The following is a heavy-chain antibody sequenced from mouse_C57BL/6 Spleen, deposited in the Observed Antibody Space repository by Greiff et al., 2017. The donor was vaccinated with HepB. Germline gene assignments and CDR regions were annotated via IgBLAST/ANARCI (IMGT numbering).Heavy chain of an antibody. V-gene: IGHV10-1*01. CDR3: VRSYYDYQGYYAMDY. CDR2: IRSKSNNYAT. CDR1: GFSFNTYA. D-gene: IGHD2-4*01. J-gene: IGHJ4*01. Sequence: EVQLVESGGGLVQPKGSLKLSCAASGFSFNTYAMNWVRQAPGKGLEWVARIRSKSNNYATYYADSVKDRFTISRDDSESMLYLQMNNLKTEDTAMYYCVRSYYDYQGYYAMDYWGQGTSVTVSS.